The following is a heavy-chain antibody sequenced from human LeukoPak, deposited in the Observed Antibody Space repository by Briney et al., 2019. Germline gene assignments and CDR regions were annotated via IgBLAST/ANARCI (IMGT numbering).Heavy chain of an antibody. V-gene: IGHV1-2*02. Sequence: ASVKLSCKPSGYTFTGYYMHWVRQAPGQGLEWMGWINPNSGGTNYAQKFQGRVTMTRDTSISTAYMELSRLRSDDTAVYYCARPVVASKSALDYWGQGTLVTVSS. CDR3: ARPVVASKSALDY. D-gene: IGHD5-12*01. CDR2: INPNSGGT. CDR1: GYTFTGYY. J-gene: IGHJ4*02.